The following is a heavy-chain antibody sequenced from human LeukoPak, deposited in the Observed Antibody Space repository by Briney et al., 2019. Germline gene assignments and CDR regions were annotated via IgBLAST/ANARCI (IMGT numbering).Heavy chain of an antibody. CDR2: IYYSGST. D-gene: IGHD5-24*01. CDR3: ASNKFRMATTH. CDR1: GGSISSHY. V-gene: IGHV4-59*11. Sequence: SETLSLTCTVSGGSISSHYWSWIRQPPGKGLEWIGYIYYSGSTNYNPSLKSRVTISVDTSKNQFSLKLSSVTAADTAVYYCASNKFRMATTHWGQGTLVTVSS. J-gene: IGHJ4*02.